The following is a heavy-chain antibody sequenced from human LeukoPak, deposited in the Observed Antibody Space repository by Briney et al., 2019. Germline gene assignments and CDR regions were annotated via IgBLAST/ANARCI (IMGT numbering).Heavy chain of an antibody. V-gene: IGHV4-34*01. Sequence: SETLSLTCAVYGGSFSGYYWSWIRQPPGKGLEWIGEINHSGSTNYNPSLKSRVTIVVDKSNNQFSLKLNSVTAADTAVYYCARDRRPNCSGGSCYSPFYYYGIDVWGQGTTVTVSS. D-gene: IGHD2-15*01. CDR2: INHSGST. CDR3: ARDRRPNCSGGSCYSPFYYYGIDV. J-gene: IGHJ6*02. CDR1: GGSFSGYY.